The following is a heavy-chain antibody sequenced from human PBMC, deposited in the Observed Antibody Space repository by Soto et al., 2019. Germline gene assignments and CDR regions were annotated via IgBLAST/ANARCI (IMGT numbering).Heavy chain of an antibody. J-gene: IGHJ5*02. CDR2: VTVDGAT. CDR1: GFTFINYG. Sequence: EVQLLESGGALVQPGGSLRLVCAASGFTFINYGMTWVRLAPGKGLEWFSTVTVDGATYFGHTVKGRFTMSRDISKSTVYLHMDSLRAEDTAIYYWARTARYKSRSTGWANRLGSWGQGTLVTVSS. D-gene: IGHD2-8*02. CDR3: ARTARYKSRSTGWANRLGS. V-gene: IGHV3-23*01.